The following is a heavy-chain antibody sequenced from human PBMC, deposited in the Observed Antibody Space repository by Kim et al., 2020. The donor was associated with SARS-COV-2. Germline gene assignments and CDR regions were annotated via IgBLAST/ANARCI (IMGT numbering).Heavy chain of an antibody. CDR3: ARDLNDYDSSGFDY. V-gene: IGHV3-21*01. CDR1: GFTFSSYS. D-gene: IGHD3-22*01. CDR2: ISSSSSYI. J-gene: IGHJ4*02. Sequence: GGSLRLSCAASGFTFSSYSMNWVRQAPGKGLEWVSSISSSSSYIYYADSVKGRFTISRDNAKNSLYLQMNSLRAEDTAVYYCARDLNDYDSSGFDYWGQGTLVTVSS.